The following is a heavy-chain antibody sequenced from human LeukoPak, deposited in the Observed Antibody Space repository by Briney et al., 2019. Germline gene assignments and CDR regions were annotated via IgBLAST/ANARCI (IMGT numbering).Heavy chain of an antibody. Sequence: GGSLRLSCAASGFTFSSYAMSWVRQAPGKGLERVSAISGSGGSTYYADSVKGRFTISRDNSKNTLYLQMNSLRAEDTAVYYCAKPKFPGRGLVMLFDYWGQGTLVTVSS. CDR3: AKPKFPGRGLVMLFDY. V-gene: IGHV3-23*01. CDR1: GFTFSSYA. CDR2: ISGSGGST. D-gene: IGHD3/OR15-3a*01. J-gene: IGHJ4*02.